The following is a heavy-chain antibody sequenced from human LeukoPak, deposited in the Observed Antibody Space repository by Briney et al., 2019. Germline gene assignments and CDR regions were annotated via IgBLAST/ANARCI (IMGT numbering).Heavy chain of an antibody. Sequence: PGGSLRLSCAASGFTFSNSSMNWVRQAPGKGLEWVSSISSSSDYIYDADSVKGRFTISRDNAKNSLYLQMNSLRAEDTAVYYCARDRWNYYDSSGEDDAFDIWGQGTMVTVSS. CDR2: ISSSSDYI. CDR1: GFTFSNSS. V-gene: IGHV3-21*01. J-gene: IGHJ3*02. CDR3: ARDRWNYYDSSGEDDAFDI. D-gene: IGHD3-22*01.